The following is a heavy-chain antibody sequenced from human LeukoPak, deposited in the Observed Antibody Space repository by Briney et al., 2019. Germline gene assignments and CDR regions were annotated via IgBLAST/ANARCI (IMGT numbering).Heavy chain of an antibody. CDR2: INLKRGDT. V-gene: IGHV1-2*02. J-gene: IGHJ4*02. D-gene: IGHD5-12*01. CDR1: AYTFTAFY. Sequence: ASVKVSCKASAYTFTAFYMHWVRQAPGQGLEWMGWINLKRGDTNSAQKFQGRVTMTRDTSISAASLELSGLTSDDTALYYCARACSGFESFDYWGQGTLVTVSS. CDR3: ARACSGFESFDY.